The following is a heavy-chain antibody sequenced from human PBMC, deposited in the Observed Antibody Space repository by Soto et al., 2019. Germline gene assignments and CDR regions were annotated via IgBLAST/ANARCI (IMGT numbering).Heavy chain of an antibody. CDR2: VSHDGRNT. Sequence: VQLVESGGGVVQPGRSLRLSCAASGFTFSDYAMHWVRQAPGKGLEWVAVVSHDGRNTHYADSVKGRFTISRDSSKNTVSLALTSLRAEDTAAYYWGKGGRQWLVTSDFDYWGQGALVTVSS. CDR1: GFTFSDYA. V-gene: IGHV3-30*18. D-gene: IGHD6-19*01. J-gene: IGHJ4*02. CDR3: GKGGRQWLVTSDFDY.